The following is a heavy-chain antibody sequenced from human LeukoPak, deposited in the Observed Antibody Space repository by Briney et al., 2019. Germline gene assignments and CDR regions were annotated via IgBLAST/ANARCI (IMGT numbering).Heavy chain of an antibody. Sequence: PSETLSLTCSLSGGSIISSSYYWAWIRQPPGMGLEWIGSIYYSGITYYNSSLKSRATVSVDTSRNQFFLHLISVTAADTAVYCCARRNGHSWDVGNWFDPWGQGTLVTVSS. V-gene: IGHV4-39*01. CDR3: ARRNGHSWDVGNWFDP. D-gene: IGHD6-13*01. CDR1: GGSIISSSYY. J-gene: IGHJ5*02. CDR2: IYYSGIT.